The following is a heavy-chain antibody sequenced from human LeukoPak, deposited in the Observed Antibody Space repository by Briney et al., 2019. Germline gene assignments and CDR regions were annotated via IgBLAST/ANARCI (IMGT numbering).Heavy chain of an antibody. Sequence: GGSLRLSCAASGFTFSSFSMTWVRQAPGKGLEWASSISSSSSYIYYADSVKGRFTISRDNAKNSLYLQMNSLRAEDTAVYYCARDREGATGPDAFDIWGQGTMVTVSS. CDR2: ISSSSSYI. CDR3: ARDREGATGPDAFDI. J-gene: IGHJ3*02. V-gene: IGHV3-21*01. D-gene: IGHD3-16*01. CDR1: GFTFSSFS.